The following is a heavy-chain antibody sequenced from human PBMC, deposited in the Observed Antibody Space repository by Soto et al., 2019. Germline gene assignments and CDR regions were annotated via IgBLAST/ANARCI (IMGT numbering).Heavy chain of an antibody. D-gene: IGHD5-18*01. Sequence: SLRLSCAASGFTFSSYAMHWVRQAPGKGLEWVAVISYDGSNKYYADSVKGRFTISRDNSKNTLYLQMNSLRAEDTAVYYCAREKGLQLWPYYIDYSGQATLVTVSS. CDR1: GFTFSSYA. CDR2: ISYDGSNK. J-gene: IGHJ4*02. V-gene: IGHV3-30-3*01. CDR3: AREKGLQLWPYYIDY.